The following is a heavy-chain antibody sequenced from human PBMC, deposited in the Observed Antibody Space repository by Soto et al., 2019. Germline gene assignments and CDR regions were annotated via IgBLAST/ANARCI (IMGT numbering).Heavy chain of an antibody. V-gene: IGHV1-2*02. CDR3: ARGVGSSWFDP. Sequence: ASVKVSCKASGYTFTAYFIHWVRQAPGQGLEWMGWINPGSGGTNFAQKFQGRVTMTRDTSISTAYMELSRLTSDDTAVYYCARGVGSSWFDPWDQGILVTVSS. J-gene: IGHJ5*02. D-gene: IGHD6-25*01. CDR1: GYTFTAYF. CDR2: INPGSGGT.